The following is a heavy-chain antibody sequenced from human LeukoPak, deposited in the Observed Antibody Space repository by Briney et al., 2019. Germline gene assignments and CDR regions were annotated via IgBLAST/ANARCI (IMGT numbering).Heavy chain of an antibody. CDR3: TRVGMTMFGVVNIFEY. CDR1: GGTFSSYA. CDR2: IIPILGIA. D-gene: IGHD3-3*01. Sequence: SVKVSCKASGGTFSSYAISWVRQAPGQGLEWMGRIIPILGIANYAQKFQGRVTMTTDTSTSTAYMELRSLRSDDTAVYYCTRVGMTMFGVVNIFEYWGQGTLVTVSS. V-gene: IGHV1-69*04. J-gene: IGHJ4*02.